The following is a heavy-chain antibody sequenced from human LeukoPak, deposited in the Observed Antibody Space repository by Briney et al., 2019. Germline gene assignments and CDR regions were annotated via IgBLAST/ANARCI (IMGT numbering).Heavy chain of an antibody. CDR3: ARHYGP. CDR1: GGSIRSSYYY. CDR2: XXXXXXX. Sequence: SETLSLTCTVSGGSIRSSYYYWGWIRQPPGRGLEWIGXXXXXXXXXYXPSLXXXXXXXXDTSKNXSSLKLNSVTAADTAVYYCARHYGPWGQGTLVTVSS. V-gene: IGHV4-39*01. J-gene: IGHJ5*02. D-gene: IGHD3-10*01.